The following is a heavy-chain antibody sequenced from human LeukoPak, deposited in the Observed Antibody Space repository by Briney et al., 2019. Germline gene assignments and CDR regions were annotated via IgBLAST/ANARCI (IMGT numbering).Heavy chain of an antibody. D-gene: IGHD3-10*01. CDR2: IYHDGST. CDR3: ARGGRRLSIYGSGSPNWFDP. J-gene: IGHJ5*02. Sequence: PSETLSLTCAVSGGSISSNNWWIWVRQSPEKGLEWIGEIYHDGSTNYNPSLKSRVTISVDTSKNQFSLKLSSVTAADTAVYYCARGGRRLSIYGSGSPNWFDPWGQGTLVTVSS. CDR1: GGSISSNNW. V-gene: IGHV4-4*02.